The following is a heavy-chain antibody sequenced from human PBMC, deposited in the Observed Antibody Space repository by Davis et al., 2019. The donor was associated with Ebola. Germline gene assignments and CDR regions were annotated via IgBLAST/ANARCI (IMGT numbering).Heavy chain of an antibody. D-gene: IGHD4-23*01. Sequence: PGGSLRLSCAASGFTFSNAWMNWVRQAPGKGLEWVGRIKSNTDGGTTDYAAPVKGRFTISRDNSKNTLYLQMNSLRAEDTAVYYCAKVFTVTTVLIDYWGQGTLVTVSS. V-gene: IGHV3-15*07. CDR1: GFTFSNAW. CDR3: AKVFTVTTVLIDY. J-gene: IGHJ4*02. CDR2: IKSNTDGGTT.